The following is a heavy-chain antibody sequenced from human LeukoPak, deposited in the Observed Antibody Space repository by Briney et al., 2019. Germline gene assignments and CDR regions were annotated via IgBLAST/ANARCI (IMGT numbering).Heavy chain of an antibody. CDR3: ARVHLYCSGGSCSLDY. V-gene: IGHV1-2*06. J-gene: IGHJ4*02. CDR1: GYTFTGYY. CDR2: INPNSGGT. D-gene: IGHD2-15*01. Sequence: ASVKVSCKASGYTFTGYYMHWVRQAPGQGLEWMGRINPNSGGTNYAQKFQGRVTMTRDTSISTAYMELSRPRSDDTAVYYCARVHLYCSGGSCSLDYWGQGTLVTVSS.